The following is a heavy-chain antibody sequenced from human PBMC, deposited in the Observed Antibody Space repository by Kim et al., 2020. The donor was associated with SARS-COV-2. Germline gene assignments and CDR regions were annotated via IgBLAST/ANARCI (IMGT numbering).Heavy chain of an antibody. CDR1: GFTFSSYA. D-gene: IGHD1-26*01. CDR3: ARGPRQIVGATFDY. Sequence: GGSLRLSCAASGFTFSSYAMHWVRQAPGKGLEWVAVISYDGSNKYYADSVKGRFTISRDNSKNTLYLQMNSLRAEDTAVYYCARGPRQIVGATFDYWGQGTLVTVSS. J-gene: IGHJ4*02. CDR2: ISYDGSNK. V-gene: IGHV3-30*04.